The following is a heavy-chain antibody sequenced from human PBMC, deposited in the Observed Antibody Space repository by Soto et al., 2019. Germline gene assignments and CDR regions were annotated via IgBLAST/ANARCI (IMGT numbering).Heavy chain of an antibody. Sequence: EVQLVESGGGLVQPGRSLRLSCAASGFTFDDYAMHWVRQAPGKGLEWVSGISWNSGSIGYADTVKGRFTISRDNAKNCQYLRMNSLRTEDTGLYDCAIETTETVLRTVLWGQGSLVTVSS. V-gene: IGHV3-9*01. CDR2: ISWNSGSI. CDR3: AIETTETVLRTVL. CDR1: GFTFDDYA. D-gene: IGHD4-17*01. J-gene: IGHJ4*02.